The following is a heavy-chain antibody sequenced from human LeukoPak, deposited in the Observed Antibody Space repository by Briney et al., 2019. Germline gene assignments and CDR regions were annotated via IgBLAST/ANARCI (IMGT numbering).Heavy chain of an antibody. CDR1: GYTFTSYH. CDR2: INPSGGTT. Sequence: ASVKVSCKASGYTFTSYHMHWVRQAPGQGLEWMGIINPSGGTTNYAQKFQGRVTMTRDTSISTAYMELSRLRSDDTAVYYCARDRYSSGFDLWGRGTLVTVSS. D-gene: IGHD6-19*01. CDR3: ARDRYSSGFDL. V-gene: IGHV1-46*01. J-gene: IGHJ2*01.